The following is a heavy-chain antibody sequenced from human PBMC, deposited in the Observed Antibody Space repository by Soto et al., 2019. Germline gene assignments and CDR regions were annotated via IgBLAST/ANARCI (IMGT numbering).Heavy chain of an antibody. Sequence: GGSLRLSCAASTLTVSLYGIQWVRQAPGKGLDWVAFISNDGGTQYYADSVKGRFSISRDNSMNTVDLHMNSLRAEDTAIYYCARDIWSGNYKWFDSWGEGTLVTVSS. J-gene: IGHJ5*01. V-gene: IGHV3-30*03. D-gene: IGHD3-3*01. CDR3: ARDIWSGNYKWFDS. CDR2: ISNDGGTQ. CDR1: TLTVSLYG.